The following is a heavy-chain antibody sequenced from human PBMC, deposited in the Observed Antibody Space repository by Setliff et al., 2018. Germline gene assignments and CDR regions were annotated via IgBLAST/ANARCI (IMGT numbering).Heavy chain of an antibody. Sequence: PGGSLRLSCAVSGFVLRNYGIHWVRQAPDKGLEWVAFISFDGGNIYYADSVKGRFTVSRENSKNTVYLQLSSLTTDDTAVYYCARDLRGVVSAKGYFDYWGLGTLVTVSS. V-gene: IGHV3-30-3*01. D-gene: IGHD2-21*02. CDR3: ARDLRGVVSAKGYFDY. J-gene: IGHJ4*02. CDR2: ISFDGGNI. CDR1: GFVLRNYG.